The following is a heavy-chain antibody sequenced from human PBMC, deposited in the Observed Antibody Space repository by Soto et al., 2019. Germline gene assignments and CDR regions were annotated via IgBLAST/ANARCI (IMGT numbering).Heavy chain of an antibody. CDR2: ITSDGSIT. V-gene: IGHV3-74*01. CDR3: ARDYFGY. D-gene: IGHD3-10*01. CDR1: GFTFSSYW. J-gene: IGHJ4*02. Sequence: PGGSLRLSCAASGFTFSSYWMFWVRQAPGKGLVWVSRITSDGSITDYADSVKGRFTISRDNAKNTLYLQMNSLRAEDTAVYYCARDYFGYWGQGTLVTVSS.